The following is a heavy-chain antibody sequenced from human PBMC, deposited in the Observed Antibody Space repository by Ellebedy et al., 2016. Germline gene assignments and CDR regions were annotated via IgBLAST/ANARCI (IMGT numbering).Heavy chain of an antibody. D-gene: IGHD3-16*01. Sequence: GESLKISXAASGFTFSDYYMSWIRQAPGKGLEWVSSISSSSSYIYYADSVKGRFTISRDNAKNSLYLQMNSLRAEDTALYYCAKDIMHYYYYMDVWGKGTTVTVSS. V-gene: IGHV3-11*05. J-gene: IGHJ6*03. CDR1: GFTFSDYY. CDR2: ISSSSSYI. CDR3: AKDIMHYYYYMDV.